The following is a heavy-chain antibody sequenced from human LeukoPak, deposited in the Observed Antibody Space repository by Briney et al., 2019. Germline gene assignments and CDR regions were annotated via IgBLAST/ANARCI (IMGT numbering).Heavy chain of an antibody. CDR2: INHSGST. CDR1: GGSFSGYY. J-gene: IGHJ6*02. V-gene: IGHV4-34*01. CDR3: ARDSPSFYYYGMDV. D-gene: IGHD6-6*01. Sequence: SETLSLTCAVYGGSFSGYYWSWIRQPPGKGLEWIGEINHSGSTNYNPSLKSRVTISVDTSKNQFSLKLSSVTAADTAVYYCARDSPSFYYYGMDVWGQGTTVTVSS.